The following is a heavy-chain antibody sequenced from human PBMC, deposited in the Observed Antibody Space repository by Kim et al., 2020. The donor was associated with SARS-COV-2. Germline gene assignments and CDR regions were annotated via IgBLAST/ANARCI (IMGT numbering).Heavy chain of an antibody. CDR3: ARGGVVVIKKRYFDL. J-gene: IGHJ2*01. D-gene: IGHD3-22*01. CDR2: INHSGDT. V-gene: IGHV4-34*01. CDR1: GGSFTSYY. Sequence: SETLSLTCAVYGGSFTSYYWSWIRQPPGKGLEWIGEINHSGDTNYNPSLKSRVTISVDTSKNQFSLNVSSVTAADTAVYYCARGGVVVIKKRYFDLWGRGGPVSASS.